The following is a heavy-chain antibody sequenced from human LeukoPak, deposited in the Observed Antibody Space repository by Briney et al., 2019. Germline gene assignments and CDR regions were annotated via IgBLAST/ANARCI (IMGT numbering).Heavy chain of an antibody. CDR2: IYGDGTT. Sequence: GGSRRLSCAASGFTVSSAYMSWVRQAPGKGTAWVSVIYGDGTTYYSDSVKGRFTISRNNSKNTLYLQMNSLRAEDTAVYYCAKDGGDRIVGATVDYWGQGTLVTVSS. CDR1: GFTVSSAY. CDR3: AKDGGDRIVGATVDY. J-gene: IGHJ4*02. D-gene: IGHD1-26*01. V-gene: IGHV3-53*01.